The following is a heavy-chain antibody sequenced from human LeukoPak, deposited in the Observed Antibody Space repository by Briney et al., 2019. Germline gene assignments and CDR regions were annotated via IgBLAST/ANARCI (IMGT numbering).Heavy chain of an antibody. CDR3: AKDLYYGYYFDN. D-gene: IGHD3-16*01. CDR2: ISNDASNK. Sequence: VGSLRLSCAASGFTFSSYGMHWVRLAPGKGLEWVALISNDASNKHYADSVKGRFTISRDNSENMLYLQMNSLRAEDTAVYYCAKDLYYGYYFDNWGQGTLVTVSS. J-gene: IGHJ4*02. V-gene: IGHV3-30*18. CDR1: GFTFSSYG.